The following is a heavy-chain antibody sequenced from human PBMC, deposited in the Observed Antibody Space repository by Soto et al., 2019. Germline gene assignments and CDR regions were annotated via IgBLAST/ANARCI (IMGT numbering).Heavy chain of an antibody. J-gene: IGHJ4*02. CDR3: ARDDRDDYRGRLGY. CDR2: IHYSGST. V-gene: IGHV4-59*12. CDR1: GGSISSYYF. Sequence: SETLSLTCTVSGGSISSYYFWSWIRQPPGKGLEWIGNIHYSGSTNYNPSLKSRVTISVDTSKSQFSLKLSSVTAADTAVYYCARDDRDDYRGRLGYWGQGTMVTVSS. D-gene: IGHD4-4*01.